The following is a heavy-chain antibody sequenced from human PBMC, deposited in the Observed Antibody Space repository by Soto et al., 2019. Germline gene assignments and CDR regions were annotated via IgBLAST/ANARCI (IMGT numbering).Heavy chain of an antibody. CDR3: AKPLMDTAMINGWDV. Sequence: GGSMRLPRAASEFPFSNFWMHWVSKTRGKGLVWVSRITSDGSITTYADSVNGRFTISRDNAKSTVYLQMNSLRAEDTAVYYCAKPLMDTAMINGWDVWGQGTTVTFSS. D-gene: IGHD5-18*01. J-gene: IGHJ6*02. V-gene: IGHV3-74*01. CDR1: EFPFSNFW. CDR2: ITSDGSIT.